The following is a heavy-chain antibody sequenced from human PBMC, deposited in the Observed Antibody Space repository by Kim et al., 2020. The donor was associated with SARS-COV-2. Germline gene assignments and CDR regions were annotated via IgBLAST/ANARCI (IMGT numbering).Heavy chain of an antibody. CDR1: GGSISSGSYY. D-gene: IGHD6-13*01. Sequence: SETLSLTCTVSGGSISSGSYYWSWIRQPAGKGLEWIGRIYTSGSTNYNPSLKSRVTISVDTSKNQFSLKLSSVTAADTAVYYCARSPPYSSSWYASDAFDIWGQGTMVTVSS. V-gene: IGHV4-61*02. CDR3: ARSPPYSSSWYASDAFDI. CDR2: IYTSGST. J-gene: IGHJ3*02.